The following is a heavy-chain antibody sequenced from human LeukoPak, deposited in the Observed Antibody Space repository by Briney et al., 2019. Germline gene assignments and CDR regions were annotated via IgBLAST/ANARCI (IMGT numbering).Heavy chain of an antibody. CDR3: ATDRSYYGSGSYFRFDY. J-gene: IGHJ4*02. CDR2: FDPEDGET. CDR1: GYTLTELS. Sequence: ASVKVSCKVSGYTLTELSMHWVREAPGKGLEWMGGFDPEDGETIYAQKFQGRVTMTEDTSTDTAYTELSSLRSEDTAVYYCATDRSYYGSGSYFRFDYWGQGTLVTVSS. D-gene: IGHD3-10*01. V-gene: IGHV1-24*01.